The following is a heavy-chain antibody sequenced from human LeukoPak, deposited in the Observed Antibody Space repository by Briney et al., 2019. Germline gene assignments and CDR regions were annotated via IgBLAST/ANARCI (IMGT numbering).Heavy chain of an antibody. Sequence: GGSLRLSCAVSGFSVNSFGMSWVRQAPGKGLEWVAGISDSGGSTSYADSVKGRFTISRDNPKNTLYLQMNSLRAEDTAVYFCAKRGVVIRVILVGFHKAAYYFDSWGQGALVTVSS. D-gene: IGHD3-22*01. V-gene: IGHV3-23*01. J-gene: IGHJ4*02. CDR3: AKRGVVIRVILVGFHKAAYYFDS. CDR1: GFSVNSFG. CDR2: ISDSGGST.